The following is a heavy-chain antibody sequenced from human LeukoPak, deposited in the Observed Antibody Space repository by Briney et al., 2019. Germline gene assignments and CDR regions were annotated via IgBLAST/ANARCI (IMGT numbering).Heavy chain of an antibody. J-gene: IGHJ6*02. D-gene: IGHD1-26*01. V-gene: IGHV3-33*01. CDR2: IWYDGTNT. CDR1: GFSFPSHA. Sequence: GRSLRLSCAASGFSFPSHAMHWVRQAPGKGLEWVAVIWYDGTNTDYGDSLKGRFTISRDNSKNTVYLQMNSLRAEDTAVYYCARDLSGSYSFGMDVWGQGTTVTVSS. CDR3: ARDLSGSYSFGMDV.